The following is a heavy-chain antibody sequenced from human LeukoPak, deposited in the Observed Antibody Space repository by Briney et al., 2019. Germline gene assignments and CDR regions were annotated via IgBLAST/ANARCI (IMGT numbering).Heavy chain of an antibody. V-gene: IGHV4-34*01. D-gene: IGHD5-18*01. CDR3: ARPSGYSYGYFFY. J-gene: IGHJ4*02. CDR1: GGSFSGYY. Sequence: SQTLSLTCAVYGGSFSGYYWSWIRQPPGKGLEWIGEINHSGSTNYNPSLKSRVTISVDTSKNQFSLKLSSVTAADTAVYYCARPSGYSYGYFFYWGQGTLVTVSS. CDR2: INHSGST.